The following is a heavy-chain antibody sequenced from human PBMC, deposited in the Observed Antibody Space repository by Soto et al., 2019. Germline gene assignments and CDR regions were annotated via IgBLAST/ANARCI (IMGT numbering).Heavy chain of an antibody. CDR3: AFQGSYSITYYYYGMDV. D-gene: IGHD3-10*01. CDR1: GGSISSSSYY. CDR2: IYYSGST. V-gene: IGHV4-39*01. J-gene: IGHJ6*02. Sequence: SETLSLTCTVSGGSISSSSYYWGWIRQPPGKGLEWIGSIYYSGSTYYSPSLKSRVTISVDTSKNQFSLKLSSVTAADTAVYYCAFQGSYSITYYYYGMDVWGQGTTVTVS.